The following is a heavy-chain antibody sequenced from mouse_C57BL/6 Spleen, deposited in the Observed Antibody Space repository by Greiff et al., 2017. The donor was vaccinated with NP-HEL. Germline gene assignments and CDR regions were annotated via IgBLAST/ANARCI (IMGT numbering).Heavy chain of an antibody. J-gene: IGHJ2*01. CDR1: GYAFTNYL. CDR2: INPGSGGT. V-gene: IGHV1-54*01. CDR3: ARHLTTVVASGGY. D-gene: IGHD1-1*01. Sequence: QVQLQQSGAELVRPGTSVKVSCKASGYAFTNYLIEWVTQRPGQGLEWLGVINPGSGGTNYHEQFKGKATLTADKSSSTAYMQLSSLTYEDSAVYLCARHLTTVVASGGYWGQGTTLTVSS.